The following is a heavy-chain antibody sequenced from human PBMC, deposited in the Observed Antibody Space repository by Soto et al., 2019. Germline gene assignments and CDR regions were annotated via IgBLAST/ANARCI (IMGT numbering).Heavy chain of an antibody. D-gene: IGHD2-2*01. J-gene: IGHJ4*02. CDR3: ANAEVPYY. Sequence: GGSLRLSCAASGFTFSTYGMHWVRQAPGKVLEWVALISYDGSKKYYGDSVKGRYTITRETSKDTLYLQLNSPSPEDRAVYYCANAEVPYYWGQGTLVTVSS. CDR1: GFTFSTYG. CDR2: ISYDGSKK. V-gene: IGHV3-30*18.